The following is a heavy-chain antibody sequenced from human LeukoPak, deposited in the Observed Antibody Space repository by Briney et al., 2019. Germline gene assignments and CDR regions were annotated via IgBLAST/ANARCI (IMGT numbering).Heavy chain of an antibody. J-gene: IGHJ4*02. CDR3: ASPLEDSSGYADY. V-gene: IGHV3-21*01. CDR1: GFTFSSYS. D-gene: IGHD3-22*01. Sequence: GGSLRLSCAASGFTFSSYSMNWVRQAPGKGLEWVSSISSSSSYIYYADSVKGRFTISRDNAKNSLYLQMNSLRAEDTAVYYCASPLEDSSGYADYWGQGTLVTVSS. CDR2: ISSSSSYI.